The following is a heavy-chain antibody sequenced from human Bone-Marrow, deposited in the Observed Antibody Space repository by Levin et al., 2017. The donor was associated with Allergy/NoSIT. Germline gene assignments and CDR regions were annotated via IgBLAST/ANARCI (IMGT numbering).Heavy chain of an antibody. V-gene: IGHV4-38-2*02. Sequence: PSETLSLTCAVSGSSISSDYYWGWIRQPPGKGLEWIGNINESGKTKYNPSLKSRVTISVDTSKNQFSLQLNSVTAADTAVYFCAREYYMDVWGKGTTVTVSS. J-gene: IGHJ6*03. CDR2: INESGKT. CDR3: AREYYMDV. CDR1: GSSISSDYY.